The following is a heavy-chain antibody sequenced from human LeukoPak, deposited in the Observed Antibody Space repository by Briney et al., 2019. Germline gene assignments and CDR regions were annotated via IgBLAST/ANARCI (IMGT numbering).Heavy chain of an antibody. CDR2: IYSGGST. J-gene: IGHJ6*02. D-gene: IGHD6-6*01. CDR1: GFTVSSNY. CDR3: ARTQPSIAARHSYYYYGMDV. Sequence: GGSLRLSCAASGFTVSSNYMSWVRQAPGKGLEWVSVIYSGGSTYYADSVKGRFTISRDNSKNTLYLQMNSLRAEDTAVYYCARTQPSIAARHSYYYYGMDVWGQGTTVTVSS. V-gene: IGHV3-66*01.